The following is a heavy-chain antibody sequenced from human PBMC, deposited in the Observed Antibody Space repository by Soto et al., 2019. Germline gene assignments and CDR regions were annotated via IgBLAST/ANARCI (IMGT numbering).Heavy chain of an antibody. Sequence: QVQLVQSGAEVKKPGASVKVSCKASGYIFTNHYIHWARQAPGQGLEWMGIINPSGGSTNYLQKFQGRITMTRDTSTSTVYMELSSLRSEDTAVYFCARADYYDSSGFSYDCWGQGSLVTVSS. V-gene: IGHV1-46*01. CDR3: ARADYYDSSGFSYDC. CDR1: GYIFTNHY. D-gene: IGHD3-22*01. CDR2: INPSGGST. J-gene: IGHJ4*02.